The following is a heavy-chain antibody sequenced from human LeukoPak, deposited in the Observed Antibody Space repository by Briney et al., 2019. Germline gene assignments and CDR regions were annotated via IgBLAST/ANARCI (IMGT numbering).Heavy chain of an antibody. CDR2: IISILGIA. D-gene: IGHD2-2*01. CDR3: ARDPRSCSSTSCYLDYGMDV. CDR1: RRTFSSYA. J-gene: IGHJ6*02. V-gene: IGHV1-69*04. Sequence: ASVDLSSKASRRTFSSYAISWVRQAPGQGLEWIGRIISILGIANDAQKFHGRVTITADKSTSTAYMELSSLRTEDTAVYYCARDPRSCSSTSCYLDYGMDVGGQGTTVTVSS.